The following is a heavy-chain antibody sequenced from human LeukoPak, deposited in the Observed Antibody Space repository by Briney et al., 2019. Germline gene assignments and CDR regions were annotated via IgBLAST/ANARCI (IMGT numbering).Heavy chain of an antibody. CDR2: INHSGST. CDR1: AGSISSYY. D-gene: IGHD4-11*01. Sequence: SETLSLTCTVSAGSISSYYWSWIRQPPGKGLEWIGEINHSGSTNYNPSLKSRVTISVDTSKNQFSLKLSSVTAADTAVYYCARGKGGPNYSNYVFHYYYGMDVWGQGTTVTVSS. CDR3: ARGKGGPNYSNYVFHYYYGMDV. J-gene: IGHJ6*02. V-gene: IGHV4-34*01.